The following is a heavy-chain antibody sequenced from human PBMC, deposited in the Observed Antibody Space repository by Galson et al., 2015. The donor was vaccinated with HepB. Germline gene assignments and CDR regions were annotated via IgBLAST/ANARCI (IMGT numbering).Heavy chain of an antibody. V-gene: IGHV1-69*13. J-gene: IGHJ6*03. CDR1: GGTFSSYA. Sequence: SVKVSCKASGGTFSSYAISWVRQAPGQGLEWMGGIIPIFGTANYAQKFQGRVTITADESTSTAYMELSSLRSEDTAVYYCARFQGDIVVVPAAVNYWYYMDVWGKGTTVTVSS. CDR3: ARFQGDIVVVPAAVNYWYYMDV. CDR2: IIPIFGTA. D-gene: IGHD2-2*01.